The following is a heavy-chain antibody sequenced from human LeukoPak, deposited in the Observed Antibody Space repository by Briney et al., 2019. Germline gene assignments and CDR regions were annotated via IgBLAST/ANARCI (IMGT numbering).Heavy chain of an antibody. CDR3: ASGRQLGY. CDR1: GFTFSNYW. D-gene: IGHD6-13*01. Sequence: TGGSLRLYCAASGFTFSNYWMSWVRQAPGKGLEWVANIKEDGSEKYYVDSVKGRFTISRDNARNSLYLQMNSLRAEDTAVYYCASGRQLGYWGQGTLVTVSS. CDR2: IKEDGSEK. V-gene: IGHV3-7*01. J-gene: IGHJ4*02.